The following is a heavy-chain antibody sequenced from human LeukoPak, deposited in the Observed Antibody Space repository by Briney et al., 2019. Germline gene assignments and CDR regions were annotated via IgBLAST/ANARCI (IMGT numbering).Heavy chain of an antibody. D-gene: IGHD6-19*01. CDR2: IYYSGST. V-gene: IGHV4-39*01. CDR1: GGSISSSSYY. Sequence: SETLSLTCTVSGGSISSSSYYWGWIRQPPGKGLEWIGSIYYSGSTYYNPSLKSRVTMPVDTSKNQFSLKLNSVTAADTAVYYCARGRYSSGWHDFDYWGQGTLVTVSS. CDR3: ARGRYSSGWHDFDY. J-gene: IGHJ4*02.